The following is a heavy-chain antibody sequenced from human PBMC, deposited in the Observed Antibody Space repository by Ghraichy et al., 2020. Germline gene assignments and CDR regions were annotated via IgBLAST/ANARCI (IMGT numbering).Heavy chain of an antibody. V-gene: IGHV3-30*04. D-gene: IGHD6-19*01. Sequence: GSLRLSCAASGFAFPSYAMHWVRQAPGKGLEGVALISYDGSNKFYVDSVKGRFTISRDNSKNTLYLQMNSLRVEDTAVYYCANADWLVTRGPFEYWGQGILVTVSS. CDR1: GFAFPSYA. CDR2: ISYDGSNK. J-gene: IGHJ4*02. CDR3: ANADWLVTRGPFEY.